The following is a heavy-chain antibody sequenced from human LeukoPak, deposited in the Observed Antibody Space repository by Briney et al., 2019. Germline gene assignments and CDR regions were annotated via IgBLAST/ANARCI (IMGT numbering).Heavy chain of an antibody. CDR1: GFTFSSYW. Sequence: GGSLRLSCAASGFTFSSYWMHWVRHAPGKGLVWVSRINSDGSSTSYADSVKGRFTISRDNSKNTLYLQMNSLRAEDTAVYYCAKDILTGYYPALWGQGTLVTVSS. J-gene: IGHJ4*02. D-gene: IGHD3-9*01. CDR2: INSDGSST. V-gene: IGHV3-74*01. CDR3: AKDILTGYYPAL.